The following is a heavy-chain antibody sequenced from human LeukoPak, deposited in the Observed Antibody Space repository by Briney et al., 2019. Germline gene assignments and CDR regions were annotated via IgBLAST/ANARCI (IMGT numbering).Heavy chain of an antibody. V-gene: IGHV4-39*01. D-gene: IGHD6-13*01. Sequence: SETLSLTCTVSGGSISSSIYYWGWIRQPPGKGLDWIGNIYYSGSTYYNPSLKSRVTISVDTSQNEFSLKLSSVTAADTAVYYCASLYSSSWYYYFDYWGQGTLVTVSS. J-gene: IGHJ4*02. CDR2: IYYSGST. CDR3: ASLYSSSWYYYFDY. CDR1: GGSISSSIYY.